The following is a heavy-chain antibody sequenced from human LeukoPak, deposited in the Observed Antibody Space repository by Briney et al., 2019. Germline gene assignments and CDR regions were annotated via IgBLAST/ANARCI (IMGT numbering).Heavy chain of an antibody. Sequence: GGSLRLFCAASGFTFSSYSMNWVRQAPVKGLEWVSYISSSSSTIYYADSVKGRFTISRDNAKNSLYLQMNSLRDEDTAVYYCARGAIWGGDYFDYWGQGTLVTVSS. CDR2: ISSSSSTI. CDR3: ARGAIWGGDYFDY. J-gene: IGHJ4*02. V-gene: IGHV3-48*02. CDR1: GFTFSSYS. D-gene: IGHD7-27*01.